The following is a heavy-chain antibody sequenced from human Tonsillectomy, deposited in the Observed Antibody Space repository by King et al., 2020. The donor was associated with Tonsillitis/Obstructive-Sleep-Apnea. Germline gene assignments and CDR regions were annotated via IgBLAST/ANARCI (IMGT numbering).Heavy chain of an antibody. Sequence: VQLVESGGGLVQPGRSLRLSCVASGFTFDDYAMHWVRQAPGKGLEWVSGISWNSDTIGFADSEKGRFTISRDNAKNSLYLQMNSLRAEDTAFYYCAKDKARFLEWWGTHSVDYWGQGTLVTVSS. D-gene: IGHD3-3*01. V-gene: IGHV3-9*01. CDR1: GFTFDDYA. J-gene: IGHJ4*02. CDR2: ISWNSDTI. CDR3: AKDKARFLEWWGTHSVDY.